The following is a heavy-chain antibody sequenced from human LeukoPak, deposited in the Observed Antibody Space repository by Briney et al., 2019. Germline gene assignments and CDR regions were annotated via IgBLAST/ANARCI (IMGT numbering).Heavy chain of an antibody. CDR2: IYYSGTT. D-gene: IGHD5-24*01. J-gene: IGHJ5*02. CDR1: GASISSYY. Sequence: SETLSLTCTVSGASISSYYWSWIRQTPGKGLEWIGYIYYSGTTNYNPSLKSRVTMSVDTSKNQFSLKLSSVTAADTAVYYCARDRADGPWGQGTLVTVSS. CDR3: ARDRADGP. V-gene: IGHV4-59*01.